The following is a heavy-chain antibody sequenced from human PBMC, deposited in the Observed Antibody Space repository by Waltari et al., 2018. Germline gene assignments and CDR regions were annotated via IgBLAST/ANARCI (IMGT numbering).Heavy chain of an antibody. CDR3: ARAYCSGGSCYFGWFDP. J-gene: IGHJ5*02. Sequence: QVQLVQSGAEVKKPGASVKVSCKASGYTFTGYYMPWVRQAPGQGLEWMGWINPNSGGTNYAQKFQGRVTMTRDTSISTAYMELSRLRSDDTAVYYCARAYCSGGSCYFGWFDPWGQGTLVTVSS. V-gene: IGHV1-2*02. CDR1: GYTFTGYY. D-gene: IGHD2-15*01. CDR2: INPNSGGT.